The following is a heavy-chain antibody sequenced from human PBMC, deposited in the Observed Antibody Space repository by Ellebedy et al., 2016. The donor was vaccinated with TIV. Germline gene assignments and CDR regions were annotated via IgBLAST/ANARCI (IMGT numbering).Heavy chain of an antibody. CDR2: IYYSGST. V-gene: IGHV4-39*01. D-gene: IGHD1-1*01. CDR3: ARHHTVERGAIDY. J-gene: IGHJ4*02. Sequence: MPGGSLRLSCTVSGGSISSPSYYWGWIRQPPGKGLEWIGSIYYSGSTYYYPSLKSRVTMSIDTSKNQFSLKLSSVTAADTAVYYCARHHTVERGAIDYWGQGTLVTVSS. CDR1: GGSISSPSYY.